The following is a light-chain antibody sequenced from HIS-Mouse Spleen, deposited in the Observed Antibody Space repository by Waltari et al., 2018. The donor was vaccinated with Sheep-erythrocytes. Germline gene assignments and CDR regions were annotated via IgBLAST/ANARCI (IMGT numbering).Light chain of an antibody. J-gene: IGLJ2*01. CDR1: SLRSYY. V-gene: IGLV3-19*01. Sequence: SSELTQDPAVSVALGPTVRITCQGDSLRSYYASWFQQKPAQAPVLVNYGKNNRPSGIPDRFSGSSAGKTAALPITGAQAEEEADLYCNSRDSSGNHLGVVFGGGTKLTVL. CDR3: NSRDSSGNHLGVV. CDR2: GKN.